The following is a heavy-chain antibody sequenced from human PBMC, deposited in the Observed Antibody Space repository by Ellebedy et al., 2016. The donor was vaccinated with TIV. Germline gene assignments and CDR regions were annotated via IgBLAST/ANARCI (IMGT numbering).Heavy chain of an antibody. J-gene: IGHJ4*02. D-gene: IGHD3-10*01. CDR1: GVSVSGYY. CDR2: VYHTGST. Sequence: MPSETLSLTCTVSGVSVSGYYWSWIRQPPGQGLEWIGYVYHTGSTNYNPSLRSRVTLAVDTPKNEFSLKLSSVTTADTAIYYCARDGVEDYFDYWGQGLLVTVSS. V-gene: IGHV4-59*02. CDR3: ARDGVEDYFDY.